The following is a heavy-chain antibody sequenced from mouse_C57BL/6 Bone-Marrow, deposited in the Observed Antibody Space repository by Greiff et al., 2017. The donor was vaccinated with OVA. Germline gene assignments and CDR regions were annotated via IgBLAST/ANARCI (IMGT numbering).Heavy chain of an antibody. D-gene: IGHD1-1*01. V-gene: IGHV1-81*01. CDR1: GYTFTSYG. Sequence: VQLQQSGAELARPGASVKLSCKASGYTFTSYGISWVKQRTGQGLEWIGEIYPRSGNTYYNEKFKGKATLTADKSSSTAYMELRSLTSEDSAVYFCARRGGSSYDYFDCWGQGTTLTVSS. CDR2: IYPRSGNT. CDR3: ARRGGSSYDYFDC. J-gene: IGHJ2*01.